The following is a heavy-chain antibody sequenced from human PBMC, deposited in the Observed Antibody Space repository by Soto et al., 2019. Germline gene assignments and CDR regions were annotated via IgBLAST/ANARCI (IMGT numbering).Heavy chain of an antibody. V-gene: IGHV4-30-4*01. CDR1: GGSISSGDYY. Sequence: PSETLSLTCTVSGGSISSGDYYWSWIRQPPGKGLEWIGYIYYSGSTYYNPSLKSRVTISVDTSKNQFSLKLSSVTAADTAVYYCARALRSQYYYGSGSRKPNWFDPWGQGTLVT. CDR3: ARALRSQYYYGSGSRKPNWFDP. D-gene: IGHD3-10*01. J-gene: IGHJ5*02. CDR2: IYYSGST.